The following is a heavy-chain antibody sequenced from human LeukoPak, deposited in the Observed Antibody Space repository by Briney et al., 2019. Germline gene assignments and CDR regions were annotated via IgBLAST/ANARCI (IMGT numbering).Heavy chain of an antibody. CDR3: ARGRSGSYYDAFDI. V-gene: IGHV4-38-2*02. J-gene: IGHJ3*02. D-gene: IGHD1-26*01. CDR2: IYDSGST. Sequence: SETLSLTCTVSGYSISSGYYWGWVRQPPGKGLEWIGSIYDSGSTYYNPPLKSRVSISVHTSKSQFSLKLNSVTAADTAVYYCARGRSGSYYDAFDIWGQGTKVTVSS. CDR1: GYSISSGYY.